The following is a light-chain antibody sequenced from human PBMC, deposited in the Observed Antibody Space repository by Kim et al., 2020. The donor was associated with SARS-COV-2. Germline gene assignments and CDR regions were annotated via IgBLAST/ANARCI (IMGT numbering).Light chain of an antibody. V-gene: IGKV1-5*03. CDR3: QQYKCYPWT. J-gene: IGKJ1*01. CDR2: ETS. Sequence: AYLGIRVTIPWQAGRSLVGLLAWYQPKPGEAPKLLIYETSTLKSVVPSRFSGSGSGTEFTLTISSLQPDDFGTYYCQQYKCYPWTFGQGTKVDIK. CDR1: RSLVGL.